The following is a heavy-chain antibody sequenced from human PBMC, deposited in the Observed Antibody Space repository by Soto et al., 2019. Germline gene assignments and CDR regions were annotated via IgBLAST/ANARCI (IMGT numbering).Heavy chain of an antibody. CDR2: INPNSGDT. CDR1: VFSVATTYC. Sequence: GASVKISCKASVFSVATTYCIHWVRRAPGQGLEWMVSINPNSGDTNYAQNFQGRVTMTRDTSISTAYMEVSSLTSADPALDYGGGPPSGPSPDGWHRGKRTGVTVAS. CDR3: GGPPSGPSPDGWH. D-gene: IGHD2-15*01. J-gene: IGHJ6*04. V-gene: IGHV1-2*02.